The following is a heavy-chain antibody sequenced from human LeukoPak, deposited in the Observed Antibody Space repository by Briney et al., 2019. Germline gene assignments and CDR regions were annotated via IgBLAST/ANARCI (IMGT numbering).Heavy chain of an antibody. V-gene: IGHV3-21*01. D-gene: IGHD1-26*01. CDR1: GFTFTSYS. J-gene: IGHJ4*02. CDR2: ISTSSNYI. CDR3: ARDLRSYSFFDY. Sequence: GGSLRLSCAASGFTFTSYSMNWVRQAPGKGLEWVSSISTSSNYIYYADSVKGRFTISRDNAKNSLYLQMNSLRAEDTAVYYCARDLRSYSFFDYWGQGTLVTVSS.